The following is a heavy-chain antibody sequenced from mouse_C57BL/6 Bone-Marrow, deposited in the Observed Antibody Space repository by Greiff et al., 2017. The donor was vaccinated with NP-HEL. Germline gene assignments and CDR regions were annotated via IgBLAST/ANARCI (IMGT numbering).Heavy chain of an antibody. CDR2: ITHSGET. V-gene: IGHV12-3*01. CDR3: AGAHFEGYFDV. CDR1: GFPITSGYY. Sequence: VQLQQSGPGLVKPSQSLFLTCSITGFPITSGYYWIWIRQPPGKPLEWMGYITHSGETFYNPSLQSPISITRETSKNQFFLQLNSVTTEDTAIYYCAGAHFEGYFDVWGTGTTVTVSS. J-gene: IGHJ1*03.